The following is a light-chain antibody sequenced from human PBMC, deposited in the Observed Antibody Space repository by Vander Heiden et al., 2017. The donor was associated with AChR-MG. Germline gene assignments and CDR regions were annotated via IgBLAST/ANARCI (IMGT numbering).Light chain of an antibody. CDR2: GNS. V-gene: IGLV1-40*01. CDR1: SSNIGAGYD. J-gene: IGLJ3*02. CDR3: QSYDSSLRV. Sequence: QSVLTHPPSVSGAPGQRVTISCTGSSSNIGAGYDVHWYQQLPGTAPKLLIYGNSNRPSGVPDRFSGSKSGTSASLAITGLQAEDEADYYCQSYDSSLRVFGGGIKLTVL.